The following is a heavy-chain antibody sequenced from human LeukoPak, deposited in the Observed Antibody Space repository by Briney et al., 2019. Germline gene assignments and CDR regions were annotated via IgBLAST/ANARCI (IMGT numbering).Heavy chain of an antibody. D-gene: IGHD5-24*01. V-gene: IGHV4-34*01. CDR1: GGSFSGYY. J-gene: IGHJ5*02. Sequence: SETLSLTCAVYGGSFSGYYWNWIRQPPGKGLEWIGEINHSGSTNYNPSLKSRVTISVDTSKNQFSLRLTSVTAADTAVYYCARGGWEMATIWSRDNWFDPWGQGTLVTVSS. CDR3: ARGGWEMATIWSRDNWFDP. CDR2: INHSGST.